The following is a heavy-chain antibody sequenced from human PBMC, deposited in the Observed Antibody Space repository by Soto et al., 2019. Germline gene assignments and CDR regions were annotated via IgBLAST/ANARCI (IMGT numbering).Heavy chain of an antibody. J-gene: IGHJ6*03. CDR1: GFTFSSYS. Sequence: EVQLVESGGDLVQRGGSLRLSCAASGFTFSSYSMNWVRQAPGKGLEWVSYISSGSSTIYYADSVKGRFTISRDNAKNSLYLQMDSLRAEDTAVYYATRSAYMDVWGTGTTVTVSS. CDR3: TRSAYMDV. V-gene: IGHV3-48*01. CDR2: ISSGSSTI. D-gene: IGHD2-2*01.